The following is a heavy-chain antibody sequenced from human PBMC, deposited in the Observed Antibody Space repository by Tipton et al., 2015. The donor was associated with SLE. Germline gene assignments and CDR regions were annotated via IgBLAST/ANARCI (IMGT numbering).Heavy chain of an antibody. CDR3: ARGIADYMDV. Sequence: TLSLTCTVSGGSISSYYWSWIRQPPGKGLEWIGEINHSGSTNYNPSLKSRVTISVDTSKNQFSLKLSSVTAADTAVYYCARGIADYMDVWGKGTTVTVSS. J-gene: IGHJ6*03. V-gene: IGHV4-59*01. CDR1: GGSISSYY. CDR2: INHSGST. D-gene: IGHD6-13*01.